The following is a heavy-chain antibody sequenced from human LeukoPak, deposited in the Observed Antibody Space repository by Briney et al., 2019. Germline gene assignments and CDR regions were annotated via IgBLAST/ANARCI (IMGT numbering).Heavy chain of an antibody. CDR1: GGSIGGDY. J-gene: IGHJ4*02. Sequence: PSETLSLTCTVSGGSIGGDYWSWLRQPPGKGLEWIGYIHYTGSSNYNPSLKSRVTMSVDTSKNQLSLTLGSVTAADTAVYHCARGTETTGYFDFWGPGTLVTVSS. V-gene: IGHV4-59*01. CDR2: IHYTGSS. D-gene: IGHD4-17*01. CDR3: ARGTETTGYFDF.